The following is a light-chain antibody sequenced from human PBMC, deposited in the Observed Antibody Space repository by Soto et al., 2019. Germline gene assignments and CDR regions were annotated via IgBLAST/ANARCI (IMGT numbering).Light chain of an antibody. CDR1: SGSIASNY. V-gene: IGLV6-57*03. CDR2: EDN. CDR3: QSYDSSNQGPWV. Sequence: NFMLTQPHSVSESPGKTVTISCTRSSGSIASNYVQWYQQRPGSAPTTVIYEDNQRPSGVPDRFSGSIDSSSNSASLTISGLKTEDEADYSCQSYDSSNQGPWVFGRGTQLTVL. J-gene: IGLJ3*02.